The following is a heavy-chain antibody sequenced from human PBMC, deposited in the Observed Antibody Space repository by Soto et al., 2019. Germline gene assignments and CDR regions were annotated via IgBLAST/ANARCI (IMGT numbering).Heavy chain of an antibody. CDR2: ISAHNGNT. Sequence: QVHLVQSGAEVKKPGASVKVSCKGSGYDFTTYGITWVRQAPGQGLEWMAWISAHNGNTDYAQKLQGRVTATRDTSTSTAYMELRSLRSDATAMYYCARGRYGDYWGQGALVTVSS. J-gene: IGHJ4*02. CDR1: GYDFTTYG. CDR3: ARGRYGDY. V-gene: IGHV1-18*01. D-gene: IGHD1-1*01.